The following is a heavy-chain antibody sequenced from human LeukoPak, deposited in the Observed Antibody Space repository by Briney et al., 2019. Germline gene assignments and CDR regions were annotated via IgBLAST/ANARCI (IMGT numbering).Heavy chain of an antibody. J-gene: IGHJ4*02. CDR1: GGSFSGYY. CDR3: ARGGISSSWYTTIDY. D-gene: IGHD6-13*01. Sequence: PSETLSLTCAVYGGSFSGYYWSWIRQPPGKGLEWIGEINHSGSTNYNPSLKSRVTRTVDTSTNQFSLKLSSVTAADTAVYYCARGGISSSWYTTIDYWGQGTLVTVSS. V-gene: IGHV4-34*01. CDR2: INHSGST.